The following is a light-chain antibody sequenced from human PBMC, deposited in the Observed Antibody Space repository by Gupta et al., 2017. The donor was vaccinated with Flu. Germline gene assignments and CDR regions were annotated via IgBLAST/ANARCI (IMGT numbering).Light chain of an antibody. J-gene: IGKJ3*01. V-gene: IGKV3-11*01. CDR2: DAS. CDR3: QQGRDWPLT. CDR1: QSVSNY. Sequence: VLTQSPAPLSLSPGERATLSCRASQSVSNYLTWYQQKLGQAPRRLIYDASNRASGIPARFSGSGSGTDFTLTISRLEPEDVAVYYCQQGRDWPLTFGHGTKVDIK.